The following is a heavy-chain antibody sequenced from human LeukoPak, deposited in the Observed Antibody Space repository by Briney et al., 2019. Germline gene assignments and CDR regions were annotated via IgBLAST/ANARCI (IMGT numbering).Heavy chain of an antibody. CDR3: ARDLNSGSYYRGDN. CDR2: ISGGST. J-gene: IGHJ4*02. CDR1: GFTVSSNE. V-gene: IGHV3-38-3*01. D-gene: IGHD1-26*01. Sequence: GGSLRLSCAASGFTVSSNEMSWVRQAPGKVLEWVSSISGGSTYYADSRKGRFTISRDNSKNTLHLQMNSLRAEDTAVYYCARDLNSGSYYRGDNWGRGTLVTVSS.